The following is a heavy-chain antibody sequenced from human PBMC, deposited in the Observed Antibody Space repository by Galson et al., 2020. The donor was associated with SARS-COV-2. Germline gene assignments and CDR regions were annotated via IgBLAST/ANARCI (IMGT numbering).Heavy chain of an antibody. Sequence: NSGVSLRLSCAASGFTFSDYYMSWIRQAPGKGLEWVSYISSSGSTIYYADSVKGRFTISRDNAKNSLYLQMNSLRAEDTAVYYCARVEKGSLWFGELLFGYMDVGGKGTTVTVSS. CDR2: ISSSGSTI. J-gene: IGHJ6*03. CDR3: ARVEKGSLWFGELLFGYMDV. D-gene: IGHD3-10*01. V-gene: IGHV3-11*01. CDR1: GFTFSDYY.